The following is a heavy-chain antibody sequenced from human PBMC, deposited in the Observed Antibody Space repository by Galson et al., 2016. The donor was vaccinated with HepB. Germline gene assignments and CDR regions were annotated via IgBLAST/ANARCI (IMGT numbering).Heavy chain of an antibody. J-gene: IGHJ6*02. Sequence: SLRLSCAASGFRFGDYAMSWFRQTPGKGLEWVGFIRIKAYGETTEYAASVKDRFTISRDDSKSIAYLQMNSLSTEDTAVYYCTRDRTLFGVPRGFAMDVWGQGTTVIVSS. CDR2: IRIKAYGETT. CDR3: TRDRTLFGVPRGFAMDV. D-gene: IGHD3-3*01. V-gene: IGHV3-49*03. CDR1: GFRFGDYA.